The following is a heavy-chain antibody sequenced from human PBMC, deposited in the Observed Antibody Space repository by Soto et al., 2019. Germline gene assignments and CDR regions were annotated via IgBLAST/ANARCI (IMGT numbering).Heavy chain of an antibody. V-gene: IGHV1-18*04. Sequence: GASVKVSCKASGYTFTSYGITWVRQAPGQGLEWMGWISAYNGNTNYAQNLQGRVTMTTDTSTSTAYMELRSLTSDDTAVYYCAXPVGYCSGTTCRYGMDVWGQGTTVTVSS. CDR3: AXPVGYCSGTTCRYGMDV. CDR1: GYTFTSYG. J-gene: IGHJ6*02. CDR2: ISAYNGNT. D-gene: IGHD2-2*01.